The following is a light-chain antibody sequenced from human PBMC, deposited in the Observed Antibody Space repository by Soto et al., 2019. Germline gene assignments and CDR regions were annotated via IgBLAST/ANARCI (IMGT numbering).Light chain of an antibody. CDR1: QSIKSNN. CDR2: GAS. J-gene: IGKJ4*01. V-gene: IGKV3-20*01. Sequence: DIVLTQSPGTLSLSPGERATLSCRASQSIKSNNLAWYQQTPGQSPRLLIYGASSRAAGIPDRFSGSGSGTDFTLTITRVEPEDFAQYYCQQYGSPALSFGGGTKVE. CDR3: QQYGSPALS.